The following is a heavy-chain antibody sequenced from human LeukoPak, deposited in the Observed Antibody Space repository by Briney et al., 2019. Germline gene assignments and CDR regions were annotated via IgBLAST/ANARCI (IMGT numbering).Heavy chain of an antibody. CDR3: ATGEAFDL. CDR1: GFTFSSYS. J-gene: IGHJ3*01. CDR2: VSSTSSFI. D-gene: IGHD3-16*01. Sequence: GGSLRLSCAASGFTFSSYSINWVRQAPGKGLEWVSCVSSTSSFIYYADSVKGRFTISRDNAKNSLYLQMNSLRAEDTAVYYCATGEAFDLWGQGTMVTVSS. V-gene: IGHV3-21*01.